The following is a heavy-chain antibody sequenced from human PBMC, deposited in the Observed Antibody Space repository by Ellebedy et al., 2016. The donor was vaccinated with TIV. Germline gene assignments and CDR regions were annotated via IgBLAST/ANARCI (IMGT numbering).Heavy chain of an antibody. J-gene: IGHJ1*01. CDR1: GGSISSSSYY. CDR2: IYYSGST. Sequence: MPSETLSLTCTVSGGSISSSSYYWGWIRQPPGKGLEWIGSIYYSGSTYYNPSLKSRVTISVDTSKNQFSLKLSSVTAADTAVYYWARHVPDSTGYYLDHWGQGTLVTVSS. D-gene: IGHD3-22*01. V-gene: IGHV4-39*01. CDR3: ARHVPDSTGYYLDH.